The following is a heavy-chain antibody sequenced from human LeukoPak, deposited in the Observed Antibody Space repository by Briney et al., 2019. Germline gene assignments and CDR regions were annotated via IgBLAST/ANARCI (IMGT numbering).Heavy chain of an antibody. Sequence: GESLRISCKGSGYSFTTYRISWVRQMPGKGLEWMGTIEPRDSYSNYSPSFQGHVTISADKSISTASLQWSSLQASDTAMYYCARHGGGFDYWGQGTLVTVSS. CDR2: IEPRDSYS. CDR1: GYSFTTYR. D-gene: IGHD3-10*01. J-gene: IGHJ4*02. CDR3: ARHGGGFDY. V-gene: IGHV5-10-1*01.